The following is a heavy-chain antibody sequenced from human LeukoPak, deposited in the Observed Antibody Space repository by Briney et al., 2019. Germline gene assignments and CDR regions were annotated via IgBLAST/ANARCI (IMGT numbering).Heavy chain of an antibody. CDR3: AKDFRAFFDY. Sequence: GGSLRLSCAASGFTFSSYAMSWVRQAPGKGLEWVSTISGSGGSTYYADSVKGRFTISRDNSKNTLYLQMNSLRADDTAVYYCAKDFRAFFDYWGQGTLVTVSS. J-gene: IGHJ4*02. V-gene: IGHV3-23*01. CDR1: GFTFSSYA. CDR2: ISGSGGST.